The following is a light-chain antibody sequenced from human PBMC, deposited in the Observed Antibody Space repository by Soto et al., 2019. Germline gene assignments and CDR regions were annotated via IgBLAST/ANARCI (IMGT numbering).Light chain of an antibody. CDR3: QQCNSYSRT. V-gene: IGKV1-5*01. CDR1: QSISSW. CDR2: DAS. J-gene: IGKJ1*01. Sequence: DIQMTQSPSTLSASVGDRVTITCRASQSISSWLAWYQQKPGKAPKLLIYDASSLESGVPSRFSGSGSGTEFPLTISSMQPDDFATYYCQQCNSYSRTFGQGTKVEIK.